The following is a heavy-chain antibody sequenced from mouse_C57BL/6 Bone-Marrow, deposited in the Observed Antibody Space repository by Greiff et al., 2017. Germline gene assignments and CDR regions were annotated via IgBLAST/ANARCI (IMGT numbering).Heavy chain of an antibody. D-gene: IGHD1-1*01. Sequence: VQLQQSVAELVRPGASVKMSCTASGFNINNSYMHWVKQRPEQGLEWIGRIDPANGNTKYAPKFQGKATLTADTSSNTAYLQLSSLTSEDTAIVCCACALGTTDFGYWGQGTTLTVST. V-gene: IGHV14-3*01. CDR1: GFNINNSY. CDR2: IDPANGNT. J-gene: IGHJ2*01. CDR3: ACALGTTDFGY.